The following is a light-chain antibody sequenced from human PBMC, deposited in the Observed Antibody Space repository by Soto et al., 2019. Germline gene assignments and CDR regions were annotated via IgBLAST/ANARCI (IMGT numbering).Light chain of an antibody. CDR2: GAS. V-gene: IGKV3-20*01. J-gene: IGKJ1*01. CDR1: QSVINSY. CDR3: QQYGISQWT. Sequence: EIVLTQSPGTLSLSPGERATLSCRASQSVINSYLAWYQHKAGQAPRLLIYGASSRSTGIPDKFSGSGSGTDFTLTISRLEPEDIAVYYCQQYGISQWTFGKGTKVEIK.